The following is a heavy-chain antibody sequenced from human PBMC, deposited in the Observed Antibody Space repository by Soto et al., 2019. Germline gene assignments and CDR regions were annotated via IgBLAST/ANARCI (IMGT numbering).Heavy chain of an antibody. D-gene: IGHD3-10*01. CDR1: GYTFTSSY. V-gene: IGHV1-46*03. J-gene: IGHJ4*02. CDR3: ARSLMEGDY. CDR2: INPNGGST. Sequence: QVQLIQSGAEVKKPGASVKVSCKASGYTFTSSYIPWVRQAPGQGLEWMAIINPNGGSTNYAQKFQVRVTMTRDTSTSTVYMELSSLTSDATAVYYCARSLMEGDYWGQGTLVTVSS.